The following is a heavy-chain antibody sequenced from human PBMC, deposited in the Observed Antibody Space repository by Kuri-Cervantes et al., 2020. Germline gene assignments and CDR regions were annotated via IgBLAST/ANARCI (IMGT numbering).Heavy chain of an antibody. D-gene: IGHD6-19*01. Sequence: GGSLRLSCAASGFTFSSYGMHWVRQAPGKGLEWVAVIWYDGSNKYYADSVKGRFTFSRDNSKNTLYLQMNSLRAEDTAVYYCARGSSSGWTQYFDYWGQGTLVTVSS. CDR3: ARGSSSGWTQYFDY. CDR1: GFTFSSYG. CDR2: IWYDGSNK. V-gene: IGHV3-33*01. J-gene: IGHJ4*02.